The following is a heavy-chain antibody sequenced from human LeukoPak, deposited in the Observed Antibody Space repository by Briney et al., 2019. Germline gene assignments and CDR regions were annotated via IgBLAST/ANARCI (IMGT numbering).Heavy chain of an antibody. CDR1: GGSISSYY. D-gene: IGHD1-14*01. CDR2: IYTSGST. CDR3: ARLSGTPHYYYYYMDV. Sequence: SETLSLTCTVSGGSISSYYWSWIRQPAGKGLEWIGRIYTSGSTNYNPSLKSRVTMSVDTSKNQFSLKLSSVTAADTAVYYRARLSGTPHYYYYYMDVWGKGTTVTVSS. V-gene: IGHV4-4*07. J-gene: IGHJ6*03.